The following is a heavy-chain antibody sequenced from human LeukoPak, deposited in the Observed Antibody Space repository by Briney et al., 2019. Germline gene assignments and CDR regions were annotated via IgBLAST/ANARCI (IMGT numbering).Heavy chain of an antibody. J-gene: IGHJ4*02. D-gene: IGHD2-8*01. CDR1: GFTVSSNS. Sequence: GGSLRLSCTVSGFTVSSNSMSWVRQAPGKGLEWVSFIYSDNTHYSDSVKGRFTISRDNSKNTLYLQMNSLRAEDTAVYYCAKRPGYCTNGVCYTRSYYFDYWGQGTLVTVSS. V-gene: IGHV3-53*01. CDR3: AKRPGYCTNGVCYTRSYYFDY. CDR2: IYSDNT.